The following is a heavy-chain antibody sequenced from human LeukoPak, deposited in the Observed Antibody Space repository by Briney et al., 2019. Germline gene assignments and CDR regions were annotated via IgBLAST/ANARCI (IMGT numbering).Heavy chain of an antibody. CDR1: GASISSSSYY. V-gene: IGHV4-39*01. Sequence: SETLSLTCTVSGASISSSSYYWGWIRQPPGKGLEWIGCMSYSGGTYYNPSLKSRVTISADTSKNQFSLKLSSVTAADTAVYYCARRNWGSSRIDYWGQGTLVTVSS. CDR3: ARRNWGSSRIDY. CDR2: MSYSGGT. D-gene: IGHD3-16*01. J-gene: IGHJ4*02.